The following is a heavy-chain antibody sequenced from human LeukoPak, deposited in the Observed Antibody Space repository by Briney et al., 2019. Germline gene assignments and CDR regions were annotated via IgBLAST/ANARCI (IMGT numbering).Heavy chain of an antibody. CDR2: ISASSGNT. J-gene: IGHJ4*02. D-gene: IGHD6-13*01. Sequence: ASVKVSCKASGYTFTSYGVSWVRQAPGQGLEWMGWISASSGNTNYAQNLQDRVTMTTATSTSTAYMELRSLRSDDTAVYYCARFPLSYSSNCHYYFYYWGQGTLLTVSS. V-gene: IGHV1-18*01. CDR1: GYTFTSYG. CDR3: ARFPLSYSSNCHYYFYY.